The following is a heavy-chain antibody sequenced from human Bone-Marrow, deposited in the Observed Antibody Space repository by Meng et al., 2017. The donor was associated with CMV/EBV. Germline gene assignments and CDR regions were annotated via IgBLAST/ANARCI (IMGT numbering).Heavy chain of an antibody. CDR2: ISSSSSYI. J-gene: IGHJ6*02. D-gene: IGHD2-2*02. CDR1: GFTFSSYS. CDR3: AKVRPRSSPDCSSTSCYTPYYYYGMDV. V-gene: IGHV3-21*01. Sequence: GESLKISCAASGFTFSSYSMNWVRQAPGKGLEWVSSISSSSSYIYYADSVKGRFTISRDNAKNSLYLQMNSLRAEDTAVYYCAKVRPRSSPDCSSTSCYTPYYYYGMDVWGQGTTVTVSS.